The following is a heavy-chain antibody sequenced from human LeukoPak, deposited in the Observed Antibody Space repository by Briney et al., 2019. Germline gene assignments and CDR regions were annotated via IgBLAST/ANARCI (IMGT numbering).Heavy chain of an antibody. V-gene: IGHV3-9*01. CDR3: AKDKGYESSGYMN. CDR2: ISWNSGSI. Sequence: GGSLRLVCAASGFTFDDCAMQWVRQAPGKGLEWVSGISWNSGSIGYADSVKGRFTISRDNAKNSLYLQMNSLRAEDTALYYCAKDKGYESSGYMNWGQGTLVTVSS. CDR1: GFTFDDCA. D-gene: IGHD3-22*01. J-gene: IGHJ4*02.